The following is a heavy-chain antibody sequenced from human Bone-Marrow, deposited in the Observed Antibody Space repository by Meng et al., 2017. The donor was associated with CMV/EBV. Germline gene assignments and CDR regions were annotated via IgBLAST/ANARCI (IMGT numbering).Heavy chain of an antibody. V-gene: IGHV3-23*01. D-gene: IGHD3-3*01. CDR2: ISGGRGGT. CDR1: FTLSSHA. CDR3: AREALRGFWSAYYAMDY. J-gene: IGHJ4*02. Sequence: FTLSSHAMSWVRQAPGKGLEWVSGISGGRGGTYYADSVKGRFTISRDNSKNTLYLQMNSLRAEDTALYYCAREALRGFWSAYYAMDYWGQGALVTVSS.